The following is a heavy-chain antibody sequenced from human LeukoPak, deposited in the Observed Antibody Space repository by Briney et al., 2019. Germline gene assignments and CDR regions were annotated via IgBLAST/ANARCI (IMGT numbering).Heavy chain of an antibody. CDR1: GFIFDDYG. D-gene: IGHD3/OR15-3a*01. Sequence: PGGSLRLSCAASGFIFDDYGMSWVRQAPGKGLEWVSGINWNGGRTGYADSVKGRFIIARDNAKNSLYLQMNSLRAEDTALYYCASVLDYGYSSNDYWGQGTLVTVSS. V-gene: IGHV3-20*04. J-gene: IGHJ4*02. CDR2: INWNGGRT. CDR3: ASVLDYGYSSNDY.